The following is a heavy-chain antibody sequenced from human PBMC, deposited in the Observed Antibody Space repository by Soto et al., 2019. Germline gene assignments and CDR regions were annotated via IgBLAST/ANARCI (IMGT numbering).Heavy chain of an antibody. CDR2: INFNGNN. CDR3: ASVTFGGVVLAH. J-gene: IGHJ4*02. V-gene: IGHV4-59*01. Sequence: SETLSLTCSVSAASFSKYYWTWIRHPPGEGLQWCEYINFNGNNNSHPSLKGRVTISIDTSKKQFSLNLSSVTAADTAGYYCASVTFGGVVLAHWGQGTLVTVAS. D-gene: IGHD3-16*01. CDR1: AASFSKYY.